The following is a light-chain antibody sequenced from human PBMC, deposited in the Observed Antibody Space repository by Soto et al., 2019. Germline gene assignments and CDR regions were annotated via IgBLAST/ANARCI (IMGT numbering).Light chain of an antibody. CDR1: SSDVGGYNY. V-gene: IGLV2-8*01. Sequence: QSALTQPPSASGSPGQSVTISCTGTSSDVGGYNYLSWYQHRPGKAPQLLIYEVTKRPSGVPNRFVGSKSGNTASLTVSGLQAEDEADYFCMSYAGMYTYVFGTGTKLTVL. J-gene: IGLJ1*01. CDR2: EVT. CDR3: MSYAGMYTYV.